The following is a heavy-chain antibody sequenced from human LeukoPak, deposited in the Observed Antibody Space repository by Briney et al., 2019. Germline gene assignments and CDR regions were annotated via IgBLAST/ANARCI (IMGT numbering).Heavy chain of an antibody. J-gene: IGHJ4*02. CDR3: ARDPRTVRI. Sequence: KSGGSLRLSCAASGFTFSSYSMNWVRQAPGKGLEWLSYISGSGGDTNYADSVRGRFTISRDNAKNSLYLQMNSLRVEDTAVYYCARDPRTVRIWGQGTLVTVSS. D-gene: IGHD1-1*01. CDR2: ISGSGGDT. CDR1: GFTFSSYS. V-gene: IGHV3-21*05.